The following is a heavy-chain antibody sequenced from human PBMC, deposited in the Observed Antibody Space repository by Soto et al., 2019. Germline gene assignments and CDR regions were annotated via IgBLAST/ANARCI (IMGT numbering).Heavy chain of an antibody. CDR1: SSSWW. V-gene: IGHV4-61*01. D-gene: IGHD3-16*01. J-gene: IGHJ4*02. CDR2: IYYSGST. Sequence: SSSWWWRWIRQPPGKGLEWIGYIYYSGSTNYNPSLKSRVTISVDTSKNQFSLKLSSVTAADTAVYYCARGGLGSFYWGQGTLVTVSS. CDR3: ARGGLGSFY.